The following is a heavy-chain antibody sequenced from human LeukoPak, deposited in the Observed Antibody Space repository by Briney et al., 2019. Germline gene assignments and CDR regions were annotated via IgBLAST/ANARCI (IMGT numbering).Heavy chain of an antibody. D-gene: IGHD2-15*01. V-gene: IGHV1-3*01. J-gene: IGHJ4*02. CDR1: GYTFTRYP. CDR3: ASWAGTAAGDFSGPLDY. Sequence: ASVKVSCKGSGYTFTRYPMHCVRQAPGQRLEWMGWINPGNGNIKYSQKFQGRVFITRDTSASTAYMELSSLRSEDSAVYYCASWAGTAAGDFSGPLDYWGQGTLVTVSS. CDR2: INPGNGNI.